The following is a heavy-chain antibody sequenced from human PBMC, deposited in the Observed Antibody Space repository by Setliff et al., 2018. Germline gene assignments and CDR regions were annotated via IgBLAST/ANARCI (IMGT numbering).Heavy chain of an antibody. CDR3: ARVNDYGDFYFDY. D-gene: IGHD4-17*01. V-gene: IGHV3-21*01. Sequence: PGGSLRLSCAASGFSFSTYSMNWVRQAPGKGLEWVSSISSSSSYIYYADSMKGRFTISRDNAKNSLYLQMNSLRAEDTAVYYCARVNDYGDFYFDYWGQGTLVTVSS. J-gene: IGHJ4*02. CDR1: GFSFSTYS. CDR2: ISSSSSYI.